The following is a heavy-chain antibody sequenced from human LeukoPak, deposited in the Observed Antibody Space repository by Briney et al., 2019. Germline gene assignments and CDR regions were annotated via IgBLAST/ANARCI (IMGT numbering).Heavy chain of an antibody. CDR2: VSANNGNR. J-gene: IGHJ4*02. CDR3: ARQGYGGHSRGAADY. D-gene: IGHD4-23*01. V-gene: IGHV1-18*01. Sequence: ASVKVSCKASGDIFTNYGIRWVRQAPGQGLEWMGWVSANNGNRNYALKLQDRVSMTTDTSTSTAYMELRSLRSDDTAVYYCARQGYGGHSRGAADYWGQGTLVTVSS. CDR1: GDIFTNYG.